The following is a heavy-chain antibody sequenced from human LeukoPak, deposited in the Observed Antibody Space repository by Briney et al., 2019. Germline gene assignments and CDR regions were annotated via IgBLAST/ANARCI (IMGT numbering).Heavy chain of an antibody. V-gene: IGHV4-59*01. CDR1: GGSISSYY. J-gene: IGHJ4*02. Sequence: PSETLSLTCTVSGGSISSYYWSWIRQPPGKGLEWIGYIYYSGSTNYNPSLKSRVTISVDTSKNQFSLKLSSVTAADTAVYYCASLGVPAATFDYWGQGTLVTVSS. CDR3: ASLGVPAATFDY. D-gene: IGHD2-2*01. CDR2: IYYSGST.